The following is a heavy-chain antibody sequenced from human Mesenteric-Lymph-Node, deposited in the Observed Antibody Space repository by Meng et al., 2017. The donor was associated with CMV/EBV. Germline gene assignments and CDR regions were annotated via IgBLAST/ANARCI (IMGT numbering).Heavy chain of an antibody. J-gene: IGHJ4*02. CDR1: GVTVSSNY. CDR3: ARDSVSDTRDY. CDR2: IYSGGGNT. Sequence: LSCEASGVTVSSNYMSGVRQAPGKGLEWVSVIYSGGGNTYYADSVKGRFTISRDNLRNTLYLHMSSLRAEDTAVYYCARDSVSDTRDYWGQGTLVTVSS. V-gene: IGHV3-66*01. D-gene: IGHD5/OR15-5a*01.